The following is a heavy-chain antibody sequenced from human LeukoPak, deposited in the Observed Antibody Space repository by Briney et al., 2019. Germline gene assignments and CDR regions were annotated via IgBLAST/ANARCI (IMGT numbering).Heavy chain of an antibody. V-gene: IGHV3-7*01. Sequence: GGSLRLSCAASGFTFSSYWMSWVRQAPGKGLEWVANIKQDGSEKYYVDSVKGRFTISRDNAKNSLYLQMNSLRAEDTAVYYCASTKSGYSYRTDYWGQGTLVTVSS. D-gene: IGHD5-18*01. CDR3: ASTKSGYSYRTDY. CDR2: IKQDGSEK. CDR1: GFTFSSYW. J-gene: IGHJ4*02.